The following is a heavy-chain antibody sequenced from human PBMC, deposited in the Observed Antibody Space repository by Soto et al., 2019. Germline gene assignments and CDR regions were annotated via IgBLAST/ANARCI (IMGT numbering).Heavy chain of an antibody. CDR3: ARTVQRIAAAGTIGNWFDP. V-gene: IGHV4-31*03. CDR2: IYYSGST. D-gene: IGHD6-13*01. J-gene: IGHJ5*02. CDR1: GGSISSGGYY. Sequence: ASETLSLTCTVSGGSISSGGYYWSWIRQHPGKGLEWIGYIYYSGSTYYNPSLKSRVTISVDTSKNQFSLKLSSVTAADTAVYYCARTVQRIAAAGTIGNWFDPWGQGTLVTVSS.